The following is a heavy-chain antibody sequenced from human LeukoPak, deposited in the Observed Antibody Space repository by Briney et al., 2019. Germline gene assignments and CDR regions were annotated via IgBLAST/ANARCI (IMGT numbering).Heavy chain of an antibody. V-gene: IGHV1-69*13. CDR3: ARGGSTSCCPRTTREYYYYGMDV. CDR1: GGTFSSYA. J-gene: IGHJ6*04. CDR2: IIPTFGTA. D-gene: IGHD2-2*01. Sequence: GASVKVSCKASGGTFSSYAISWVRQAPGQGLEWMGGIIPTFGTANYAQKFQGRVTITADESTSTAYMELSSLRSEDTAVYYCARGGSTSCCPRTTREYYYYGMDVWGKGTTVTVSS.